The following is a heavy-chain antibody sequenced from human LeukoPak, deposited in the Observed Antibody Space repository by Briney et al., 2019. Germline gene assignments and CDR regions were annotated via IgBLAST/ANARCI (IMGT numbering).Heavy chain of an antibody. CDR3: ARDRPSTGARGMDV. V-gene: IGHV1-46*01. CDR1: GYTLTELS. Sequence: ASVKVSCKVSGYTLTELSMHWVRQAPGQGLEWMGIINPSGGSTSYAQKFQGRVTMTRDTSTSTVYMELSSLRSEDTAVYYCARDRPSTGARGMDVWGKGTTVTISS. D-gene: IGHD2-2*01. J-gene: IGHJ6*03. CDR2: INPSGGST.